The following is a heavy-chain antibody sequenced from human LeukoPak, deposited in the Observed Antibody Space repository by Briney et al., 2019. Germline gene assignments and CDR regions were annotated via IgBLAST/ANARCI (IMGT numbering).Heavy chain of an antibody. CDR1: GFTFSSYA. Sequence: PGGSLRLSCAASGFTFSSYAMSWVRQAPGKGLEWVSSISGSGGRTYHADSVKGRFTISRDNSKNTLYLQMNSLRAEDTAVYYCARVKYSGSYPHDYWGQGTLVTVSS. D-gene: IGHD1-26*01. V-gene: IGHV3-23*01. J-gene: IGHJ4*02. CDR3: ARVKYSGSYPHDY. CDR2: ISGSGGRT.